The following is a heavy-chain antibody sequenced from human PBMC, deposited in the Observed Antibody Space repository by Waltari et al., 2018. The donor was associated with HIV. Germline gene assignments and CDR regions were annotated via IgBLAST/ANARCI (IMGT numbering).Heavy chain of an antibody. J-gene: IGHJ6*02. V-gene: IGHV1-24*01. CDR3: ATGGGTTSIQLYDLDV. CDR2: FDPEDDET. D-gene: IGHD1-26*01. CDR1: S. Sequence: SMHWVRQAPGKGLEWMGGFDPEDDETIYAQKFQGRVTMTEDTSTDSAYMELSSLTSEDTAVYYCATGGGTTSIQLYDLDVWGQGTTVTVSS.